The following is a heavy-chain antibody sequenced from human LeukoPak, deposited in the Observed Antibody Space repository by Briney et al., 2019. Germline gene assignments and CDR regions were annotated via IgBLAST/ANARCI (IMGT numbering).Heavy chain of an antibody. CDR3: ASELGIAVAGTLDY. D-gene: IGHD6-19*01. CDR1: GGSISSYY. Sequence: PSETLSLTCTVSGGSISSYYWSWIRQPPGKGLEWIGYIYYSGSTNYNPSLKSRVTISVDTSKNQFSLKLSSVTAADTAVYYCASELGIAVAGTLDYWGQGTLVTVSS. CDR2: IYYSGST. J-gene: IGHJ4*02. V-gene: IGHV4-59*01.